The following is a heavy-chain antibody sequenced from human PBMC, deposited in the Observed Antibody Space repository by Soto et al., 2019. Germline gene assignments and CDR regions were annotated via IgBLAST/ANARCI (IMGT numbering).Heavy chain of an antibody. Sequence: WLSXRLSGLVAEFTFIRYFILLVRHATGKGPECVSFISGSGASTYYADSVKGRFAISRDNSKNTVYLQMNNLRPEDTAIYSCARGAPDVWGTGAEYYGMEVWGPGTTV. V-gene: IGHV3-23*01. J-gene: IGHJ6*01. CDR3: ARGAPDVWGTGAEYYGMEV. CDR2: ISGSGAST. CDR1: EFTFIRYF. D-gene: IGHD3-16*01.